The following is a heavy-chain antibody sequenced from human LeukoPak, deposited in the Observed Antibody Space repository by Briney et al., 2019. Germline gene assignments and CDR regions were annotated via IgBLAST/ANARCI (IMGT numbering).Heavy chain of an antibody. CDR3: ARSGRGPSYYYYYMDV. CDR1: GGSFSGYY. V-gene: IGHV4-34*01. J-gene: IGHJ6*03. CDR2: INHSGST. Sequence: PSETLSLTCAVYGGSFSGYYWSWIRQPPGRGLEWIGEINHSGSTNYNPSLKSRVTISVDTSKNQFSLKLSSVTAADTAVYYCARSGRGPSYYYYYMDVWGKGTTVTVSS.